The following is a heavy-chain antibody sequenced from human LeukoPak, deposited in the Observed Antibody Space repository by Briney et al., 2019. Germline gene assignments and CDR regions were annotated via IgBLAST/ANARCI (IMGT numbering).Heavy chain of an antibody. V-gene: IGHV4-34*01. CDR1: GGSFSGYY. D-gene: IGHD2-15*01. Sequence: SETLSLTCAVYGGSFSGYYWSCIRQPPGKGLEWIGEINHSGSTNYNPSLKSRVTISVDTSKNQFSLKLSSVTAADTAVYYCARGMGYCSGGSCSLYYYYYMDVWGKGTTVTVSS. CDR3: ARGMGYCSGGSCSLYYYYYMDV. CDR2: INHSGST. J-gene: IGHJ6*03.